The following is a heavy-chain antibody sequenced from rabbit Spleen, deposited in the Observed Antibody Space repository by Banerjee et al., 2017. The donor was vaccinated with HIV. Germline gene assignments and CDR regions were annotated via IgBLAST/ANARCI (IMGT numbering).Heavy chain of an antibody. Sequence: QEQLVESGGGLVKPGASLTLTCKASGFSFSNKAVLCWVRQAPGKGLEWIGLTEPIFGTTYYATWVNGRFTISSHNAQNTLYLQLNSLTAADTATYFCARGGGLWGPGTLVTVS. V-gene: IGHV1S47*01. CDR2: TEPIFGTT. CDR1: GFSFSNKA. J-gene: IGHJ4*01. CDR3: ARGGGL.